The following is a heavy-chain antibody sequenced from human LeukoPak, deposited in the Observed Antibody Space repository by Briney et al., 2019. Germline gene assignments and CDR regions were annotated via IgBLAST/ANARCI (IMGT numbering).Heavy chain of an antibody. CDR3: ARRSGIAVAGAFDY. J-gene: IGHJ4*02. D-gene: IGHD6-19*01. V-gene: IGHV3-23*01. CDR1: GFTFSNYA. Sequence: GGSLRLSCAASGFTFSNYAMRWVRQAPGKGLEWVSGISGSGDSTYYADSVKGRFTVSRDNSKNTLYLQMNSLRAEDTAVYYCARRSGIAVAGAFDYWGQGTLVTVSS. CDR2: ISGSGDST.